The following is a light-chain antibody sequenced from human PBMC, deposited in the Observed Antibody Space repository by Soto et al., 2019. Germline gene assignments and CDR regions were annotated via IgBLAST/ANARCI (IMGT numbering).Light chain of an antibody. J-gene: IGKJ1*01. CDR1: QNIDNK. V-gene: IGKV3-15*01. Sequence: EILITQSPATLSVSPGERATLSCRASQNIDNKLVWYQQKPGQVPRLLIYDASTRATGIPARLSGSGSGTEFTLTIRSLQSEDFAFYYCQQFHYWWTFGQGTKVDIK. CDR3: QQFHYWWT. CDR2: DAS.